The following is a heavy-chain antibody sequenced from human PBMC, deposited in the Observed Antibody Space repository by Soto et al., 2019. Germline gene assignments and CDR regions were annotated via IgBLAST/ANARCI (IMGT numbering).Heavy chain of an antibody. D-gene: IGHD3-22*01. CDR2: LSGVGGDT. CDR3: AKRFGNGYWSVFDI. V-gene: IGHV3-23*01. Sequence: GGSLRLSCVASGVTFNSYAMTWVRQCPGKGLEWVSSLSGVGGDTYYADSVKGRFTISRDNSKNTVFLQMKSLRAEDTALYYCAKRFGNGYWSVFDIWGQGTVVTVSS. CDR1: GVTFNSYA. J-gene: IGHJ3*02.